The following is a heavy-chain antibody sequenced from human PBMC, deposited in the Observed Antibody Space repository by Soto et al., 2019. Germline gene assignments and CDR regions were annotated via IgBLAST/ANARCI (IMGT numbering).Heavy chain of an antibody. J-gene: IGHJ5*02. CDR3: ARLWVNPGVYSSGLFRARKGLDP. Sequence: ASVKVSCKASGYTFTSYGISWVRQAPGQGLEWMGWISAYNGNTNYAQKLQGRVTMTTDTSTSTAYMELRSLRSDDTAVYYCARLWVNPGVYSSGLFRARKGLDPWGQGTLVTVSS. V-gene: IGHV1-18*01. CDR1: GYTFTSYG. CDR2: ISAYNGNT. D-gene: IGHD6-19*01.